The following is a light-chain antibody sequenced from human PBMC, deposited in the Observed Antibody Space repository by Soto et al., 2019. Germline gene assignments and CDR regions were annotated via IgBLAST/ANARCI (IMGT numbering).Light chain of an antibody. V-gene: IGKV3-20*01. CDR2: GAS. CDR1: QSVSSN. J-gene: IGKJ1*01. Sequence: EIVMTQSPATLSVSPGERATLSCRANQSVSSNLAWYQQKPGQAPRLLIFGASNRATDIPDRFSGSGSGTDFTLTISRLEPEDFAVYYCQQYGSSPRTFGQGTKVDIK. CDR3: QQYGSSPRT.